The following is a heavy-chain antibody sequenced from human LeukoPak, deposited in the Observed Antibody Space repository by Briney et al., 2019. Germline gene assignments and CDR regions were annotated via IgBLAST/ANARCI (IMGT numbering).Heavy chain of an antibody. CDR2: IYYSGST. V-gene: IGHV4-59*08. D-gene: IGHD2-15*01. J-gene: IGHJ4*02. CDR3: ARLRCSGGSCYDDY. CDR1: GGSISGYH. Sequence: PSETLSLTCTVSGGSISGYHWNWIRQPPGKGLEWIGDIYYSGSTNYHPSLKSRVTISLDTSKNQFSLNLNSVTAADTAVYYCARLRCSGGSCYDDYWGQGTLVTVSS.